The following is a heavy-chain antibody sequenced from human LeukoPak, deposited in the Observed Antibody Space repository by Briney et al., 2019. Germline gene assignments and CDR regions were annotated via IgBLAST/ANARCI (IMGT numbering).Heavy chain of an antibody. CDR1: GFTLSSYE. CDR2: ISSSSSYI. Sequence: AGGSLRLSCAASGFTLSSYEMNWVRQSPGKGLEWVSSISSSSSYIYYADSVKGRFTISRDNAKNSLYLQMNSLRAEDTAVYYCARDGYNLRRFDYWGQGTLVTVSS. J-gene: IGHJ4*02. D-gene: IGHD5-24*01. CDR3: ARDGYNLRRFDY. V-gene: IGHV3-21*01.